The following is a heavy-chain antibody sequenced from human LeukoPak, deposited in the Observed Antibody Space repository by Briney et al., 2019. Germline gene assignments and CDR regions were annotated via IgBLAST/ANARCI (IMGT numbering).Heavy chain of an antibody. Sequence: GASVKVSCKASGYTFTTYGITWVRQAPGQGLEWMGWISGDNDSTNYAQKLQGRVTMTTDTSTSTAYMELRSLRSDDTAVYYCARGGGAAADYSYYYMDVWGTGTTVTVSS. CDR2: ISGDNDST. D-gene: IGHD2-15*01. J-gene: IGHJ6*03. CDR1: GYTFTTYG. CDR3: ARGGGAAADYSYYYMDV. V-gene: IGHV1-18*01.